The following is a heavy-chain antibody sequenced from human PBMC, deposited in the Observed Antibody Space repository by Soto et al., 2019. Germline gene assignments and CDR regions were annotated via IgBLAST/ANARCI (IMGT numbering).Heavy chain of an antibody. CDR1: GFAFTRYS. J-gene: IGHJ4*02. CDR2: ISSTTNYI. Sequence: EVQLVESGGGLVKPGGSLRLSCAAYGFAFTRYSMNWIRQAPGKGLEWVSSISSTTNYIYYGDSMKGRFTISRDNAKNSLYLEMNSLRAEDTAVYYCARESEDLTSNFDYWGQGTLVTVSS. CDR3: ARESEDLTSNFDY. V-gene: IGHV3-21*06.